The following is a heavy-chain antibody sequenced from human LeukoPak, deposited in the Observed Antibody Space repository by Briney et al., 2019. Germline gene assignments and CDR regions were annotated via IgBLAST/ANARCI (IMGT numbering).Heavy chain of an antibody. J-gene: IGHJ4*02. CDR1: GYTFTSYG. CDR3: AGDDASYIAAVEFDY. D-gene: IGHD6-13*01. Sequence: PRASVKVSCKASGYTFTSYGISWVRQAPGQGLEWMGWISAYNGNTNYAQKLQGRVTMTTDTSTSTAYMELRSLRSDDTAVYYCAGDDASYIAAVEFDYWGQGTLVTVSS. V-gene: IGHV1-18*01. CDR2: ISAYNGNT.